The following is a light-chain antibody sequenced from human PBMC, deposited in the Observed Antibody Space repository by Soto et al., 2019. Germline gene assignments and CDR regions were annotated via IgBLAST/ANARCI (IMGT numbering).Light chain of an antibody. Sequence: QSAPAQPASVSGSPGQSITISCTGTSSGVGSYTLVSWYQQHPGKAPKLLIYEGIKRPSGVSSRFSGSKSGNTASLTISGLQAEDEADYYCCSYVGANVFGGGTKVTVL. CDR3: CSYVGANV. V-gene: IGLV2-23*01. CDR2: EGI. J-gene: IGLJ3*02. CDR1: SSGVGSYTL.